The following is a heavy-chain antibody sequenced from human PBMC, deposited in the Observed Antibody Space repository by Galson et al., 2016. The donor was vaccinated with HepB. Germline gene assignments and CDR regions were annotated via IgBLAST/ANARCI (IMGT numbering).Heavy chain of an antibody. J-gene: IGHJ6*02. CDR1: GFRFSRYG. CDR2: ISYDGSNE. V-gene: IGHV3-30-3*01. D-gene: IGHD2-2*01. CDR3: AREERYCSSMRCQNPDYGMDV. Sequence: SLRLSCAASGFRFSRYGMHWVRQAPGKGLEWVAMISYDGSNEYYADSVKGRVTISRDNSKNSLYLQMNSLRAEDTAVYFCAREERYCSSMRCQNPDYGMDVWGQGTRVTVSS.